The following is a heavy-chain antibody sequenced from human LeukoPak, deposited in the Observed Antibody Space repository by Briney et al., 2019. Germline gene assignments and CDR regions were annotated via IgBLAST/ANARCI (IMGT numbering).Heavy chain of an antibody. V-gene: IGHV3-48*03. CDR2: ISGSDNTI. D-gene: IGHD2-21*02. CDR3: AKGTNCGGDCYFLFDN. Sequence: GGSLRLSCAASGFTFSSYEMNWLRQAPGKGLEWVSYISGSDNTIYYADSVKGRFTISRDNSQNTLYLQMNSLRAEDTAVYYCAKGTNCGGDCYFLFDNWGQGTLVTVSS. CDR1: GFTFSSYE. J-gene: IGHJ4*02.